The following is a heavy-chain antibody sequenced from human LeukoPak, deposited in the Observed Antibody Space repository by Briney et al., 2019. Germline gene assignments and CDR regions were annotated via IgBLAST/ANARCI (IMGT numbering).Heavy chain of an antibody. J-gene: IGHJ3*02. D-gene: IGHD3-10*01. V-gene: IGHV4-59*08. CDR3: ARLIYYGAFDI. Sequence: SETLSFTCTVSGGSISSYYWSWIRQPPGKGLEWIGYIYYSGSTNYNPSLKSRVTISVDTSKNQFSLKLSSVTAADTAVYYCARLIYYGAFDIWGQGTMVTVSS. CDR1: GGSISSYY. CDR2: IYYSGST.